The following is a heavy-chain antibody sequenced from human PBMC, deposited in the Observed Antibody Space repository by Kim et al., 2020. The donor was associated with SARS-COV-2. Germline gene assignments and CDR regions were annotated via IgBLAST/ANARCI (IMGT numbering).Heavy chain of an antibody. V-gene: IGHV3-23*01. CDR3: AKDRYCSTTSCYGMGWYFDL. Sequence: RFTISRDNSKNTLYLQMNSLRAEDTAVYYCAKDRYCSTTSCYGMGWYFDLWGRGTLVTVSS. J-gene: IGHJ2*01. D-gene: IGHD2-2*01.